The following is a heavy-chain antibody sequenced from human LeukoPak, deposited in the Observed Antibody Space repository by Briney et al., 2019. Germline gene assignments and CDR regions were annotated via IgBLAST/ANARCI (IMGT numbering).Heavy chain of an antibody. Sequence: ASVTLSRSASASTFTYNSVSLERQPQGQGLEWMGSISAYNGNTNCTQNLPGRVSLTTATSTTTTYMELRSLSSDDKAISYFARDGYGGSHYYYGYGMVVWGQGTTVTVSS. V-gene: IGHV1-18*01. CDR1: ASTFTYNS. D-gene: IGHD5-12*01. J-gene: IGHJ6*01. CDR3: ARDGYGGSHYYYGYGMVV. CDR2: ISAYNGNT.